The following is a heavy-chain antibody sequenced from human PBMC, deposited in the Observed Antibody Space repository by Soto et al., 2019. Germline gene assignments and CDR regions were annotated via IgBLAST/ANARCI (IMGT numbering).Heavy chain of an antibody. V-gene: IGHV1-8*01. CDR3: AHKANYDFWSGMGGYAFDI. CDR2: MNPNSGNT. D-gene: IGHD3-3*01. J-gene: IGHJ3*02. CDR1: GYTFTSYD. Sequence: EASVKVSCKASGYTFTSYDINWVRQATGQGLEWMGWMNPNSGNTGYAQKFQGRVTMTRNTSISTAYMELSSLRSEDTAVYYCAHKANYDFWSGMGGYAFDIWGQGTMVTVSS.